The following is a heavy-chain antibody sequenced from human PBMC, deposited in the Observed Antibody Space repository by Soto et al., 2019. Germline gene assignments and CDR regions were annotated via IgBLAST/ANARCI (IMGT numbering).Heavy chain of an antibody. CDR3: ARHKRGYSRGWYGSMGS. D-gene: IGHD6-19*01. CDR1: GFTFSSYA. CDR2: ISGSGGST. V-gene: IGHV3-23*01. Sequence: EVQLLESGGGLVQPGGSLRLSCAASGFTFSSYAMSWVRQAPGKGLEWVSAISGSGGSTYYADSVKGRFTISRDNSKNTLYLQMNSLRAEDTAVYYCARHKRGYSRGWYGSMGSWGQGTLVTVSS. J-gene: IGHJ4*02.